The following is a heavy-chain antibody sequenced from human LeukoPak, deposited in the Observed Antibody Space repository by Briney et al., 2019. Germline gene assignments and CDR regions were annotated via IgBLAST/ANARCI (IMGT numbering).Heavy chain of an antibody. D-gene: IGHD1-14*01. J-gene: IGHJ5*02. V-gene: IGHV4-31*03. Sequence: PSQTLSLTCTVSGGSISSGGLYWRWIRQLPGKGLDWIGFIYYSGSTYYNPSLKSRVTISIDTSKNQFSLNLYSVTVADTAVYYCARVPEPGWFDPWGQGTLVTVSS. CDR2: IYYSGST. CDR1: GGSISSGGLY. CDR3: ARVPEPGWFDP.